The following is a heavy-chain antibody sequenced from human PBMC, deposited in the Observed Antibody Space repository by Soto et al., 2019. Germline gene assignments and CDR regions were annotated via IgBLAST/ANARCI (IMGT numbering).Heavy chain of an antibody. CDR3: ARDQESITDRILQY. CDR2: ISAYNGNT. CDR1: GDTFSSFG. J-gene: IGHJ4*02. Sequence: GXSGKVSCKASGDTFSSFGFSWVRQAPGQGLEWLGWISAYNGNTHYAQKVRDRVTLTTDTSTNTAYMELRSLTSDDTAVYYCARDQESITDRILQYWGQGTRVTVSS. V-gene: IGHV1-18*01. D-gene: IGHD3-10*01.